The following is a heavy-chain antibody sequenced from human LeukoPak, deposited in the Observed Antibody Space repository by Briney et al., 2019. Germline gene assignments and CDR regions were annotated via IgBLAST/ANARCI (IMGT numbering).Heavy chain of an antibody. J-gene: IGHJ6*04. CDR1: GFTFSSYE. V-gene: IGHV3-48*03. D-gene: IGHD3-10*02. CDR3: AELGITMIGGV. CDR2: ISSSGSTI. Sequence: GGSLRLSCAASGFTFSSYEMNWVRQAPGKGLEWVSYISSSGSTIYYADSVRGRFTICRDNAKNSLYLQMNSLRAEDTAVYYCAELGITMIGGVWGKGTTVTISS.